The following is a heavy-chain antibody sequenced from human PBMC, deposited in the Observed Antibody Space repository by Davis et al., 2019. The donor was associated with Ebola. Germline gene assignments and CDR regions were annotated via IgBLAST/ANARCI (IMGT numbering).Heavy chain of an antibody. CDR2: TYYRSKWYN. CDR3: AKGPSSTFYGYFDS. V-gene: IGHV6-1*01. Sequence: SQTLSLTCAISGDSVSSNRAAWSWIRQSPSRGLEWLGRTYYRSKWYNDYAVSVKSRITINPDTSKNQFSLQLNSVTPEDTAVYYCAKGPSSTFYGYFDSWGQGSLVTVSS. CDR1: GDSVSSNRAA. D-gene: IGHD2-2*01. J-gene: IGHJ4*02.